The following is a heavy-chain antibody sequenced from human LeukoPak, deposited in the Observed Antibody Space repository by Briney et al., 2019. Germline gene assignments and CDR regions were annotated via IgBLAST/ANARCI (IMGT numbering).Heavy chain of an antibody. J-gene: IGHJ6*02. D-gene: IGHD3-22*01. CDR2: IYYSGST. CDR1: GGSISTYY. Sequence: SETLSLTCTVSGGSISTYYWSWIWQSPGKGLEWIGYIYYSGSTNYNPSLKSRVTISVDRSKNQFSLKLSSVTAADTAVYCCARRMIVASEGMDVWGQGTTVTVSS. V-gene: IGHV4-59*12. CDR3: ARRMIVASEGMDV.